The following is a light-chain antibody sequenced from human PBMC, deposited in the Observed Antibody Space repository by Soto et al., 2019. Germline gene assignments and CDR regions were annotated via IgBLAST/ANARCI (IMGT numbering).Light chain of an antibody. Sequence: DIVMTQSPSTLSASVGDRVSITCRASQSVSTWLAWYQQTPGKVPKLLIYDASSLESGVPSRFSGSGSGTDFTLTISSLQPDDFATYYCQQYNAYPRTFGQGTRVEIK. J-gene: IGKJ1*01. CDR2: DAS. CDR1: QSVSTW. CDR3: QQYNAYPRT. V-gene: IGKV1-5*01.